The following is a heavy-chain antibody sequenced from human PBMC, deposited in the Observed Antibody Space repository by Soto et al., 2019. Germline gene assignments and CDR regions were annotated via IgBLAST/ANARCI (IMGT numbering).Heavy chain of an antibody. V-gene: IGHV1-46*01. CDR1: GYTFTSYD. J-gene: IGHJ3*02. CDR2: INANSGNT. CDR3: ARAFHLDYYDSSAPAFDI. Sequence: ASVKVSCKASGYTFTSYDISWVRQAPGQGLEWMGIINANSGNTSYAQKFQGRVTMTRDTSTSTVYMELSSLRSEDTAVYYCARAFHLDYYDSSAPAFDIWGQGTLVTVSS. D-gene: IGHD3-22*01.